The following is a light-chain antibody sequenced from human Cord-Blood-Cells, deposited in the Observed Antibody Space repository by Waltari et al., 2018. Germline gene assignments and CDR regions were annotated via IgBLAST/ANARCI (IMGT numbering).Light chain of an antibody. J-gene: IGLJ3*02. V-gene: IGLV3-21*04. CDR3: QVWDSSSDHWL. CDR2: YDS. CDR1: NIGSKS. Sequence: SYVLTQPPSVSVAPGKTARITCGGNNIGSKSVHWYQQKPGQAPVLVIYYDSDRPSGIPERFSGSNSGNTATLTISRVEAGDEGDYYCQVWDSSSDHWLFGGGTKLTVL.